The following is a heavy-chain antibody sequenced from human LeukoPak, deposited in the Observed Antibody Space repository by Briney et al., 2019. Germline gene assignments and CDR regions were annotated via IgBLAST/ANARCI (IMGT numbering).Heavy chain of an antibody. J-gene: IGHJ5*02. CDR3: AREQDCSSTSCYAGFDP. CDR1: GYTFTSYG. V-gene: IGHV1-18*01. D-gene: IGHD2-2*01. Sequence: GASVKVSCKASGYTFTSYGISWVRQAPGQGLEWMGWISAYNGNTNYAQKLQGRVTMTTNTSTSTAYMELRSLRSDDTAVYYCAREQDCSSTSCYAGFDPWGQGTLVTVSS. CDR2: ISAYNGNT.